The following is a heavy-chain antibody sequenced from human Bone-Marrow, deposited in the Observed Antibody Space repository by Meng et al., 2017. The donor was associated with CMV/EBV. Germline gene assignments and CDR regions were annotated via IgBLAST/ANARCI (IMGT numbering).Heavy chain of an antibody. CDR3: ARGGATQVRTYGMDV. V-gene: IGHV3-7*01. J-gene: IGHJ6*02. Sequence: GESMKTSWAASGFTFSSYWMTWVRQAPGKGLEWVANINQDGSEKYYVDSVKGRITISRDNDEKSLFLQMSSMRDEDTGVYFCARGGATQVRTYGMDVWGQGTTVTVSS. D-gene: IGHD5-24*01. CDR1: GFTFSSYW. CDR2: INQDGSEK.